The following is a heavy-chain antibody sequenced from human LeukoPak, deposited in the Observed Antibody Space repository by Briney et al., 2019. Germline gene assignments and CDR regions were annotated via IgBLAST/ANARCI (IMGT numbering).Heavy chain of an antibody. J-gene: IGHJ4*02. CDR3: AKGGGGSYYRSFEY. V-gene: IGHV3-9*01. Sequence: GGSLRLSCEASGFTLSNYAMHWVRQAPGKGLEWVSGISWNSGNIDYADSVKGRFTVSRDNTENSLYLQMNSLRAEDTALYYCAKGGGGSYYRSFEYWGQGTLVTVSS. CDR1: GFTLSNYA. CDR2: ISWNSGNI. D-gene: IGHD3-10*01.